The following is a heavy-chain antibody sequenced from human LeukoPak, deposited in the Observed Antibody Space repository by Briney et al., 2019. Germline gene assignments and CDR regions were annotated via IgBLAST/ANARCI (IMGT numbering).Heavy chain of an antibody. CDR2: IYSGGTT. J-gene: IGHJ5*02. V-gene: IGHV3-53*01. CDR1: GFTVSSNY. D-gene: IGHD3-9*01. CDR3: ARGIDILTGCNWFDP. Sequence: GGSMRLSCAASGFTVSSNYMSWVRQASGKGLEWVSVIYSGGTTYYADSVKGRFTISRDNSKNTLYLQMDSLRAEDTAVYYCARGIDILTGCNWFDPWGQGTLVTVSS.